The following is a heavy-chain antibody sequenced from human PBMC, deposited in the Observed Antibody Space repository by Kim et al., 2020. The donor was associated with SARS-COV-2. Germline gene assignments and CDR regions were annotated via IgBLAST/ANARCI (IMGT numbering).Heavy chain of an antibody. V-gene: IGHV4-34*01. CDR2: INHSGST. J-gene: IGHJ4*02. Sequence: SETLSLTCAVYGGSFSGYYWSWIRQPPGKGLEWIGEINHSGSTNYNPSLKSRVTISVDTSKNQFSLKLSSVTAADTAVYYCARGVHDGNWGQGTLVTVSS. D-gene: IGHD1-1*01. CDR3: ARGVHDGN. CDR1: GGSFSGYY.